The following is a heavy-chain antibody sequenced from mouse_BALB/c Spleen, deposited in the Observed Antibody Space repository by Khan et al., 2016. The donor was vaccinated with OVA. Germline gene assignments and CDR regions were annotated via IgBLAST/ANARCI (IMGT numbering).Heavy chain of an antibody. D-gene: IGHD1-1*02. CDR3: TSSGCGAFAY. J-gene: IGHJ3*01. Sequence: VQLQQSGAELVKPGASVRLSCKASGYTFTSYYLYWVKQRPGHGLEWIGDINPSNGGTNFNENFKSKATLTVDKSSSTAYMQLSSLTSEDSAVXYCTSSGCGAFAYWGQGTLVTVSA. CDR1: GYTFTSYY. V-gene: IGHV1S81*02. CDR2: INPSNGGT.